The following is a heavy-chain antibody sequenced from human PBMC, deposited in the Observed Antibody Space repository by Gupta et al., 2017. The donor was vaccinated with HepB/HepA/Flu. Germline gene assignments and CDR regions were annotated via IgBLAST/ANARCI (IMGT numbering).Heavy chain of an antibody. D-gene: IGHD1-1*01. J-gene: IGHJ4*02. CDR2: IYYDGSNK. Sequence: QVQLVESGGGVVQPGKSLRLSCSASGFTFSSYGMHWVRQAPGKGLEWVTVIYYDGSNKYYADSVKGRLTISRDNSKNTLYLQMNSLRVEDTAMYYSARGNWNPDYWGQGTLVTVSS. CDR3: ARGNWNPDY. CDR1: GFTFSSYG. V-gene: IGHV3-33*01.